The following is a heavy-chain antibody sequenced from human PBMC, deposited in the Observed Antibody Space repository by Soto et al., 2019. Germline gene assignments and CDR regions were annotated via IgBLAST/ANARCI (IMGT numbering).Heavy chain of an antibody. CDR3: ARGLNPVMRIAAVEQRPNYYYCYMDV. V-gene: IGHV4-34*01. Sequence: PAETLSLTCAVYCGSFSGYYWSWIRQPPGKGLEWIGEINHSGSTNYNPSLKSRVTISVDTSKNQFSLKLSSVTAADTAVYYCARGLNPVMRIAAVEQRPNYYYCYMDVWGKGTTVTVSS. D-gene: IGHD6-13*01. J-gene: IGHJ6*03. CDR2: INHSGST. CDR1: CGSFSGYY.